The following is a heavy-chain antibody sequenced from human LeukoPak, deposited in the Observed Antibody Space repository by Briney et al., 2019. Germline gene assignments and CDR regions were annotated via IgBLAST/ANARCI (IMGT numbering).Heavy chain of an antibody. D-gene: IGHD5-18*01. J-gene: IGHJ4*02. CDR3: SRERGYSYGYSDY. CDR1: GFTFSSYS. Sequence: GGSLRLSCAASGFTFSSYSMNWVRHAPGKGLEWVSSISSSSTSMYYADSVKGRFTISRDNAKNSLYLQMNSLRAEDTAVYYCSRERGYSYGYSDYWGQGTLVTVSS. CDR2: ISSSSTSM. V-gene: IGHV3-21*01.